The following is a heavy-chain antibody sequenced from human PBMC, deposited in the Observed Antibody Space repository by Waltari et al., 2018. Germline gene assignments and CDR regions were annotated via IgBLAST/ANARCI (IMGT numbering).Heavy chain of an antibody. D-gene: IGHD3-22*01. V-gene: IGHV4-61*01. CDR2: IYYSGTT. CDR3: AREKWGYYYDSSGNYFDR. Sequence: QVMLQESGPGLVKASETLSLTCSVAGDSVIRGYYFWLWIRQPPGKGLAWIGYIYYSGTTDYNPSLKSRVTISVDTSKNQFSLKLSSVTAADTAVYYCAREKWGYYYDSSGNYFDRWGQGTLVTVSS. J-gene: IGHJ4*02. CDR1: GDSVIRGYYF.